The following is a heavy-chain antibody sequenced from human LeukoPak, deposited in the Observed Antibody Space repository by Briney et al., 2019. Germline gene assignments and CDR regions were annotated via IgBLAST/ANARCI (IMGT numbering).Heavy chain of an antibody. CDR1: GGTFSSYA. J-gene: IGHJ4*02. V-gene: IGHV1-69*01. D-gene: IGHD1-26*01. Sequence: GSSVKVSCKASGGTFSSYAISWVRQAPGQGLEWMGGIIPIFGTANYAQKFQGRVTITADESTSTAYMELSSLRSEDTAVYYCARDPGAGAGGRGYFDYWGQGTLVTVSS. CDR2: IIPIFGTA. CDR3: ARDPGAGAGGRGYFDY.